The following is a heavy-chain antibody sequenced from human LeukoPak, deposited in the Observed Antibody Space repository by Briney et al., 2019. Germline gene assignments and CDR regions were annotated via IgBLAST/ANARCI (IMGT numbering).Heavy chain of an antibody. D-gene: IGHD3-9*01. V-gene: IGHV3-23*01. CDR2: IGASGGST. CDR1: GFTFSSYA. CDR3: AKAEGYDILTGLDY. Sequence: PGGSLRLSCATSGFTFSSYAMSWVRQAPGKGLEWVSGIGASGGSTYYADSVKGRFTISRDNSKNTLYLQMNSLRTEDTAVYYCAKAEGYDILTGLDYWGQGTLVTVPS. J-gene: IGHJ4*02.